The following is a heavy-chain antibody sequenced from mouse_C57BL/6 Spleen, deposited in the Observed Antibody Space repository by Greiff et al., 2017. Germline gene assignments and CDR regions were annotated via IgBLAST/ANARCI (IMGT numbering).Heavy chain of an antibody. CDR2: IDPSDSYT. CDR3: ARTGSSYVYAMDY. J-gene: IGHJ4*01. V-gene: IGHV1-59*01. CDR1: GYTFTSYW. Sequence: VQLQQPGAELVRPGTSVKLSCKASGYTFTSYWMHWVKQRPGQGLEWIGVIDPSDSYTNYNQKFKGKATLTVDTSSSTAYMQLSSLTSEDSAVYYCARTGSSYVYAMDYWGQGTSVPVSS. D-gene: IGHD1-1*01.